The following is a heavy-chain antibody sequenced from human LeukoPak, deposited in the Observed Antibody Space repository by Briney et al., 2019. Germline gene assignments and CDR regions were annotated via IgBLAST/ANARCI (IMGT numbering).Heavy chain of an antibody. CDR1: GGSISNDGYY. CDR2: IYYSGST. CDR3: ARDLTGDQFFDP. J-gene: IGHJ5*02. D-gene: IGHD7-27*01. Sequence: SQTLSLTCNVSGGSISNDGYYWSWIRQHPGKGLEWLGYIYYSGSTYYNPSLKSRVALSVDTSKSQFSLRPSSVTAADTAVYYCARDLTGDQFFDPWGQGTLVTVSS. V-gene: IGHV4-31*03.